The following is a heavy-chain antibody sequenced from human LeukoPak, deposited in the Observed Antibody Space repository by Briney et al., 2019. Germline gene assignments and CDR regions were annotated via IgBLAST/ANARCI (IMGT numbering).Heavy chain of an antibody. J-gene: IGHJ3*02. D-gene: IGHD2-21*02. CDR1: GFNIRDHW. Sequence: PGGSLRLSCAVSGFNIRDHWMTWVRQAPGKGLEWVAVIWYDGGNKYYADPVKGRFTISRDNSKNTLYLQMNSLRAEDTAVYYCARADCGGDCYPGYDAFDIWGQGTLVTVSS. CDR2: IWYDGGNK. V-gene: IGHV3-33*08. CDR3: ARADCGGDCYPGYDAFDI.